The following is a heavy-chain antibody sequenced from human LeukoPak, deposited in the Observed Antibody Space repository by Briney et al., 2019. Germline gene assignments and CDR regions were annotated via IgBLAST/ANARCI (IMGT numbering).Heavy chain of an antibody. CDR3: ARICSGGSCYAGLYGWFDP. J-gene: IGHJ5*02. D-gene: IGHD2-15*01. CDR2: IIPIFGTA. Sequence: ASVKVSCKASGGTFSSYAISWVRQAPGQGLEWMGGIIPIFGTANYAQKFQGRVTITADESTSTAYMELSSLRSEDTAVYYCARICSGGSCYAGLYGWFDPWGQGTLVTVSS. CDR1: GGTFSSYA. V-gene: IGHV1-69*13.